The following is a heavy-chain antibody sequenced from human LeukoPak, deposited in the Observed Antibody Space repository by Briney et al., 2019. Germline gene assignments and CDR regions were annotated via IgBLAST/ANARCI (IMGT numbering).Heavy chain of an antibody. CDR2: IYAGGAT. J-gene: IGHJ4*02. CDR1: GFTVVTNY. CDR3: ARDLN. V-gene: IGHV3-66*01. Sequence: PGGSLRLPCAASGFTVVTNYMSWVRQAPGKGLEWVSVIYAGGATYYSDSVRGRFTISRDNSKNTLYLQMNSLRAEDTAVYYCARDLNWGQGTLVTVSS.